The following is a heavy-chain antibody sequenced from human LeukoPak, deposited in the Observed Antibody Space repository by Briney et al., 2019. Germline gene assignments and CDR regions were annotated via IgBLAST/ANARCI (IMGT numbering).Heavy chain of an antibody. D-gene: IGHD1-26*01. CDR3: ARDASGSSTGLIDS. J-gene: IGHJ4*02. CDR1: GFTLRSYG. Sequence: PGGSLRLSCVASGFTLRSYGMNWVRQAPGKGLEWVSYISTTSYYIYYADSVKGRFTVSRDDAKNSLYLQMNSLRAEDTAVYYCARDASGSSTGLIDSWGQGTLVTVSS. V-gene: IGHV3-21*01. CDR2: ISTTSYYI.